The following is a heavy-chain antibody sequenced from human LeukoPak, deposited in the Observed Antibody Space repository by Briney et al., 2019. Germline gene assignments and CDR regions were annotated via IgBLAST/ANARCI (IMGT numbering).Heavy chain of an antibody. CDR3: ARYRAFYDTTGYFDY. Sequence: GGSLRLSCAASGFTFSSYWMSWVRQAPGKGLEWVASIKEDGGEKYSVDSVKGRFTISRDNAMNSLYLQMNSLRAEDTAVYYCARYRAFYDTTGYFDYWGQGTLVTVSS. D-gene: IGHD3-22*01. CDR2: IKEDGGEK. J-gene: IGHJ4*02. V-gene: IGHV3-7*03. CDR1: GFTFSSYW.